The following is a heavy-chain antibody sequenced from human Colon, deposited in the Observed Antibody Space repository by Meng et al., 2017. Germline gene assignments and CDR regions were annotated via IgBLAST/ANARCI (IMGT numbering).Heavy chain of an antibody. D-gene: IGHD4-17*01. J-gene: IGHJ5*02. V-gene: IGHV4-30-4*01. CDR3: ARDRKHYGERGWFDP. CDR2: IYYSGRT. Sequence: QASGPGLVQPSQTLSLTCTVSGGSISSGDYYWSWIRQPPGKGLEWIGYIYYSGRTYSNASLKSRVTISIDRSKNQFSLKLSSVTAADTAVYYCARDRKHYGERGWFDPWGQGTLVTVSS. CDR1: GGSISSGDYY.